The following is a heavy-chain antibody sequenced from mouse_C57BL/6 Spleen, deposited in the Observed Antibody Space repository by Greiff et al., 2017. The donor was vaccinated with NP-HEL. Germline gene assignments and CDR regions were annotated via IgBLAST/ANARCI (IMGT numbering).Heavy chain of an antibody. CDR3: ARMGAMDY. J-gene: IGHJ4*01. Sequence: VKLQESGAELAKPGASVKLSCKASGYTFSSYWMHWVKQRPGQGLEWIGYINPSSGSTKYNQKFKDQATLTADKSYSTSYMQLSSLTYVDSSVYYCARMGAMDYWGQGTSVTVSS. V-gene: IGHV1-7*01. CDR1: GYTFSSYW. CDR2: INPSSGST.